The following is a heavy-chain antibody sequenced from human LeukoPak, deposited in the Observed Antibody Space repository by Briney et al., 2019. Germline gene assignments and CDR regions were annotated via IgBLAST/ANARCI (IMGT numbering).Heavy chain of an antibody. V-gene: IGHV4-39*01. D-gene: IGHD6-13*01. CDR1: GGSISSSSYY. CDR2: IYHSGST. J-gene: IGHJ5*02. Sequence: SETLSLTCTVSGGSISSSSYYWGWIRQPPGKGLEWIGNIYHSGSTYYNPSLKSRVTISVDTSKNQFSLKLSSVTAADTAVYYCARLTIPGSVQQLVRAWFDPWGLGTLVTVSS. CDR3: ARLTIPGSVQQLVRAWFDP.